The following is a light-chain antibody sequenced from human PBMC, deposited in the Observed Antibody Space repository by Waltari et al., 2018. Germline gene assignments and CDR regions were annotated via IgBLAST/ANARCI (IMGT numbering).Light chain of an antibody. J-gene: IGLJ2*01. Sequence: SYVLTQPPSVSVAPGKTARIPCAGDNIAGESGLWYQRKPGQAPVVFSNYDSGRPSGIPERISGAKSGNTATLTIGRVEAGDEADYYCQVWDTISDHVLFGGGTKLTVL. CDR1: NIAGES. CDR2: YDS. V-gene: IGLV3-21*04. CDR3: QVWDTISDHVL.